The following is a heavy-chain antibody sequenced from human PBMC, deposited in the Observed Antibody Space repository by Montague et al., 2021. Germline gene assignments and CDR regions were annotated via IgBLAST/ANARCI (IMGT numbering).Heavy chain of an antibody. D-gene: IGHD3-10*01. J-gene: IGHJ4*02. Sequence: SLRLSCAASGFNVDSHYMSWVRQAPGKGLEWGSVTYTGGSAYYADSVKGRFTVTRDSSKNMVYLQMDSLRAEDTAVYFCARDESNTSSLDYWGQGTLVTVSS. V-gene: IGHV3-53*01. CDR2: TYTGGSA. CDR3: ARDESNTSSLDY. CDR1: GFNVDSHY.